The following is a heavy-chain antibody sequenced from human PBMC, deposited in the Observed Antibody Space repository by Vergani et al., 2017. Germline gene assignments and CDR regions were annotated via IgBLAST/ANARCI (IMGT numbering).Heavy chain of an antibody. V-gene: IGHV3-74*01. Sequence: EVQLVESGGGLVQPGGSLRLSCAASGFTFSSYWMHWVREAPGKGLVWVSRINSDGSSTSYADSVKGRFTISRDNAKNTLYLQMNSLRAEDTAVYYCARDCQYDFWSGYHYYYYYGMDVWGQGTTVTVSS. CDR1: GFTFSSYW. D-gene: IGHD3-3*01. CDR2: INSDGSST. CDR3: ARDCQYDFWSGYHYYYYYGMDV. J-gene: IGHJ6*02.